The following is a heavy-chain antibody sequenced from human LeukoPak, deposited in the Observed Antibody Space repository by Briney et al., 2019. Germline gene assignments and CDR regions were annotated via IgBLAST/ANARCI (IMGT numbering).Heavy chain of an antibody. J-gene: IGHJ6*02. CDR1: GGSFSGYL. D-gene: IGHD4/OR15-4a*01. Sequence: SETLSLTCTVSGGSFSGYLWSWLRQSPGKGLEWIGEINYNGEITNYNPSLKSRLTMSVDTSKIQFSLKLTSVTAADTAVYYCTRSGLTGMRKYARADYYYYGMDVWGQGTAVTVSS. V-gene: IGHV4-34*01. CDR2: INYNGEIT. CDR3: TRSGLTGMRKYARADYYYYGMDV.